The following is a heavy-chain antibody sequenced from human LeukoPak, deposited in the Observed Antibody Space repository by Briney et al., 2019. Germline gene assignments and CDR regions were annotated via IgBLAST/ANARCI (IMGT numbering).Heavy chain of an antibody. J-gene: IGHJ4*02. CDR3: ARVRGFLEWLFDY. CDR2: IKQDGSEK. V-gene: IGHV3-7*01. CDR1: GFTFSSYW. Sequence: GGSLRLSCAASGFTFSSYWMSWVRQAPGKGLEWVANIKQDGSEKYYMDSVKGRFTISRDNAKNSLYLQMNSLRAEDTAVYYCARVRGFLEWLFDYWGQGTLVTVSS. D-gene: IGHD3-3*01.